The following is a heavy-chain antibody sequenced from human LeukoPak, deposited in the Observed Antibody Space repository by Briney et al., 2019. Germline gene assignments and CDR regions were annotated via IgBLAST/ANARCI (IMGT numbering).Heavy chain of an antibody. CDR1: GFTFDDYG. CDR2: INWNGGST. CDR3: AREPRRWYYGSGSYYNPIDY. Sequence: GGSLRLSCAASGFTFDDYGMSWVRQAPGKGLEWVSGINWNGGSTGYADSVKGRFTISRDNAKNSLYLQMSSLRAEDTALYYCAREPRRWYYGSGSYYNPIDYWGQGTLVTVSS. J-gene: IGHJ4*02. D-gene: IGHD3-10*01. V-gene: IGHV3-20*04.